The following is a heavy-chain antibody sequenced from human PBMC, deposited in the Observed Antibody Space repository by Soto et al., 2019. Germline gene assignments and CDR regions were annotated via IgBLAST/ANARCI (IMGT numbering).Heavy chain of an antibody. CDR2: IYYSGST. CDR1: GGSISSGGYY. CDR3: ARTYYDILTGYRPGAFDI. D-gene: IGHD3-9*01. Sequence: QVQLQESGPGLVKPSQTLSLACTVSGGSISSGGYYWSWIRQHPGKGLEWIGYIYYSGSTYYNPSLKSRVTISVDTSKNQFSLKLSSVTAADTAVYYCARTYYDILTGYRPGAFDIWGQGTMVTVSS. V-gene: IGHV4-31*03. J-gene: IGHJ3*02.